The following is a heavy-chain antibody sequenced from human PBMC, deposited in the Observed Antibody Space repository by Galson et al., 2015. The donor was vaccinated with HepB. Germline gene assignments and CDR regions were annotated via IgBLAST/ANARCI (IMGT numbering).Heavy chain of an antibody. Sequence: SLRLSCAASGFTFSSYAMHWVRQAPGKGLEWVAVISYDGSNKYYADSVKGRFTISRDNSKNTLYLQMNSLRTEDTAVYYCAKGSGMVRGVIDYWGQGTLVTVSS. CDR1: GFTFSSYA. CDR2: ISYDGSNK. V-gene: IGHV3-30*04. CDR3: AKGSGMVRGVIDY. J-gene: IGHJ4*02. D-gene: IGHD3-10*01.